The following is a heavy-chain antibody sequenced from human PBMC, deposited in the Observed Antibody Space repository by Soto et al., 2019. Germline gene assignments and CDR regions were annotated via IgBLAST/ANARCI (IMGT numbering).Heavy chain of an antibody. D-gene: IGHD2-8*01. CDR1: GDSISTVDYF. J-gene: IGHJ5*01. Sequence: SETLSLTCSVSGDSISTVDYFWAWIRQPPGQALEYIGYIYKSTTTYYNPSFESRVAISLDTSKSQFSLNVTSVAAADTAVYFCARGRYCINGRCFPNWFDSWGQGTLVTVSS. CDR3: ARGRYCINGRCFPNWFDS. V-gene: IGHV4-30-4*01. CDR2: IYKSTTT.